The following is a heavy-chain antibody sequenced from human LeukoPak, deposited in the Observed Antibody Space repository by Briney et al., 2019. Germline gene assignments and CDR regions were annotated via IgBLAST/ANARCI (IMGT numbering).Heavy chain of an antibody. Sequence: GGSLRLSCAASGFTFSNYAMHWVRQVPGKGLEWVAIISYDGSNKYYADSVKGRFTISRDNSKNTLYLQMNSLRADDTAVYYCARGRSGSHHFDSWGQGTLVTVPS. CDR3: ARGRSGSHHFDS. J-gene: IGHJ4*02. CDR2: ISYDGSNK. D-gene: IGHD3-10*01. V-gene: IGHV3-30*04. CDR1: GFTFSNYA.